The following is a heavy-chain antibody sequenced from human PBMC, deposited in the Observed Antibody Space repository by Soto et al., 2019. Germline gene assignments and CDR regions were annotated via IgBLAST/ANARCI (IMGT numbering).Heavy chain of an antibody. CDR1: GFTFSSYG. V-gene: IGHV3-30*18. J-gene: IGHJ4*02. Sequence: ESGGGVVQPGRSLRLSCAASGFTFSSYGMHWVRQAPGKGLEWVAVISYDGSNKYYADSVKGRFTISRDNSKNTLYLQMNSLRAEDTAVYYCAKDQRRRWVGYSYGPDFDYWGQGTLVTVSS. CDR3: AKDQRRRWVGYSYGPDFDY. D-gene: IGHD5-18*01. CDR2: ISYDGSNK.